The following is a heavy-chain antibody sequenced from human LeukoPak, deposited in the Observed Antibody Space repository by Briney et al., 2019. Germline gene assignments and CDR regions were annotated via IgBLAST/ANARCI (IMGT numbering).Heavy chain of an antibody. CDR3: ARAKYSSRWSLDY. V-gene: IGHV3-74*03. CDR2: IDSNGGGA. Sequence: PGGSLRLSCAASGFSFSSYAMHWVRQVPGKGLVWVSRIDSNGGGATYADSVKGRFTTSRDNGNNTMYLQMNSLRAEDTAIYYCARAKYSSRWSLDYWGQGALVTVSS. J-gene: IGHJ4*02. CDR1: GFSFSSYA. D-gene: IGHD6-13*01.